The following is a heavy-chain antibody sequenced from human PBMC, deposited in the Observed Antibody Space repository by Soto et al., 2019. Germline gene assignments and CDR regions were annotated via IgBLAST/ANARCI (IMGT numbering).Heavy chain of an antibody. D-gene: IGHD2-15*01. CDR2: IIPIFGTA. CDR1: GGTFSSYA. V-gene: IGHV1-69*12. J-gene: IGHJ6*02. CDR3: ARHPGGRGYYYGMDV. Sequence: QVQLVQSGAEVKKPGSSVKVSCKASGGTFSSYAISWVRQAPGQGLEWMGGIIPIFGTANYAQKCQGRGTLTADEPTSTAYMELSSLRSEDTVVYYCARHPGGRGYYYGMDVWGQGTTVTVSS.